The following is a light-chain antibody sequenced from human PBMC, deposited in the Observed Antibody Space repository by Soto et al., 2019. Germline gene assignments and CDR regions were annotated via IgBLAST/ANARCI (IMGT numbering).Light chain of an antibody. V-gene: IGLV2-14*03. CDR3: SSYTSIDTWV. J-gene: IGLJ1*01. Sequence: SAGTRPASVSGSPGQSITMTCTGTTTDVGGYNYVSWYQQHPGKAPKVLISDVSNRPSGISNRFSGSKSGNTASLTISGLQAEDEADYYCSSYTSIDTWVFGTGTKVTVL. CDR2: DVS. CDR1: TTDVGGYNY.